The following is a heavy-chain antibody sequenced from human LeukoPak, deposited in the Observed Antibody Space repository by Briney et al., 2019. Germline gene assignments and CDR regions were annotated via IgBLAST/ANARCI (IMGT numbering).Heavy chain of an antibody. CDR3: ARDGYEKSIDY. V-gene: IGHV3-23*01. CDR1: GFTFSSYA. J-gene: IGHJ4*02. D-gene: IGHD5-12*01. CDR2: ISHDGGTP. Sequence: GGSLRLSCAASGFTFSSYAMSWVRQAPGKGLEWVSAISHDGGTPYYADSVKGRFTISRDSSKNTVHLQMNSLRAEDTAVYYCARDGYEKSIDYWGQGTLVTVSS.